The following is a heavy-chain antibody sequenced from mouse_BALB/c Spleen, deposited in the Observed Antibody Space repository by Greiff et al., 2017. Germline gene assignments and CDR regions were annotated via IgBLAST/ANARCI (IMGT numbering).Heavy chain of an antibody. Sequence: QVQLKQSGAELVRPGSSVTISCNASGYSFSSYWMNWVKQRPGQGLVWIGQMYPGDGDTNYNGKFKGKATLTADKSSSTSYMQLSSLTSEDSAVYFCASEGGYDETYWGQGTLVTVSA. V-gene: IGHV1-80*01. CDR2: MYPGDGDT. CDR1: GYSFSSYW. J-gene: IGHJ3*01. CDR3: ASEGGYDETY. D-gene: IGHD2-2*01.